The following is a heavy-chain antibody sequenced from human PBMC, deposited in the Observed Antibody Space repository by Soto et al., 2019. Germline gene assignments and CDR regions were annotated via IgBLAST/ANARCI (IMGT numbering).Heavy chain of an antibody. CDR3: ARDAPPEDY. V-gene: IGHV1-18*01. J-gene: IGHJ4*02. CDR1: GYTFTSYA. CDR2: ISAYNGNT. Sequence: QVQLVQSGAEVKKPGASVKVSCKASGYTFTSYAISWVRQAPGQGLEWMGWISAYNGNTNYAQKRQGRVTMTTDAPTSTADRELRSLSSGDTAGGCWARDAPPEDYWGQGTLVTVSS.